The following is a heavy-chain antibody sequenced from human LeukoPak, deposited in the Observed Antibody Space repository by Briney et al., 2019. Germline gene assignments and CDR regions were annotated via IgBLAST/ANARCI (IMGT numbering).Heavy chain of an antibody. CDR2: IYYSGST. D-gene: IGHD1-26*01. CDR1: GGSISTYY. CDR3: ARADRGSYYFLHLHFDY. V-gene: IGHV4-59*01. Sequence: SETLSLTCTVSGGSISTYYWSWIRQPPGKGLEWIWYIYYSGSTNYKPSVKSRVTISVDTCKNQFSLKLSSVTAADTAVYYCARADRGSYYFLHLHFDYWGQGTLVTVSS. J-gene: IGHJ4*02.